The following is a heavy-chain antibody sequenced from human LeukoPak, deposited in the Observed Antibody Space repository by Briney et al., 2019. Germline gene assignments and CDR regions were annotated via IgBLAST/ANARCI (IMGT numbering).Heavy chain of an antibody. CDR3: AKSRQCSSTSCYRAGDY. J-gene: IGHJ4*02. CDR1: GFTFNSYA. V-gene: IGHV3-23*01. Sequence: GGPLRLSCAASGFTFNSYAMNWVRQAPGKGLEWVSSITGSGASTYYADSVKGRFTISRDNSKNTMYLQMNSLRAEDTAVYYCAKSRQCSSTSCYRAGDYWGQGTLVTVSS. CDR2: ITGSGAST. D-gene: IGHD2-2*02.